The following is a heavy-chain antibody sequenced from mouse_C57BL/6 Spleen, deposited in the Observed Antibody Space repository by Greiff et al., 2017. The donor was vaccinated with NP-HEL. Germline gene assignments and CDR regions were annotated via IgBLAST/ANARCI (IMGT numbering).Heavy chain of an antibody. CDR1: GFSLTSYG. J-gene: IGHJ1*03. V-gene: IGHV2-2*01. D-gene: IGHD1-1*01. CDR2: IWSGGST. CDR3: ASDYYGSSRNGYFDV. Sequence: VKLMESGPGLVQPSQSLSITCTVSGFSLTSYGVHWVRQSPGKGLEWLGVIWSGGSTDYNAAFISRLSISKDNSKSQVFFKMNSLQADDTAIYYCASDYYGSSRNGYFDVWGTGTTVTVSS.